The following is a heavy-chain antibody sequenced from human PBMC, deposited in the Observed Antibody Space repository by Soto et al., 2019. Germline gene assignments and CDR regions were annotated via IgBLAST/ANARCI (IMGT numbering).Heavy chain of an antibody. CDR1: GYKFTNYW. CDR3: ATNLVRGSYFDF. CDR2: IWPGDSDT. J-gene: IGHJ4*02. V-gene: IGHV5-51*01. D-gene: IGHD2-21*01. Sequence: PGESLKISCKGSGYKFTNYWIGWVRQMPGKGLEWMGLIWPGDSDTKYNPSFQGQVTISADKSINTAYLQWSSLKASDTAMYYCATNLVRGSYFDFWAEATLLTVPS.